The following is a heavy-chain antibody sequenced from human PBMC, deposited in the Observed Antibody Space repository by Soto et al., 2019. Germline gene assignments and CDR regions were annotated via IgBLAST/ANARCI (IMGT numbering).Heavy chain of an antibody. V-gene: IGHV3-30-3*01. CDR1: VFTFISYA. J-gene: IGHJ6*02. Sequence: PGWSLRLSCTSSVFTFISYAMHWVRQAPGKGLEWVAVISYDGSNKYYADSVKGRFTISRDNSKNTLYLQMNSLRAEDTAVFYCAREGGASGSIAAAGTIGYYYGMDVWGQGTTVTVSS. CDR2: ISYDGSNK. CDR3: AREGGASGSIAAAGTIGYYYGMDV. D-gene: IGHD6-13*01.